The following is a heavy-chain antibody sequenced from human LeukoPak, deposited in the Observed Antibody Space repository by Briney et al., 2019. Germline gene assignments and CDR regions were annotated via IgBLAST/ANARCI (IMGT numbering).Heavy chain of an antibody. D-gene: IGHD3-3*01. Sequence: SETLSLTCTVSGGSISSYYWSWIRQPAGKGLEWIGRIFSSGSTNYNPSLKSRVTMSVDTSKNQFSLKLSSVTAADTAVYYCARDGDYYYYYGMDVRGQGTTVTVSS. CDR2: IFSSGST. CDR1: GGSISSYY. J-gene: IGHJ6*02. CDR3: ARDGDYYYYYGMDV. V-gene: IGHV4-4*07.